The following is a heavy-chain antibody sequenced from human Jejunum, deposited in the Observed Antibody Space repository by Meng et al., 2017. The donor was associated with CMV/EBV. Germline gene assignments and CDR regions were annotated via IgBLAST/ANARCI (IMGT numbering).Heavy chain of an antibody. V-gene: IGHV7-4-1*02. CDR1: GYIFTNYA. CDR3: APEPANDYRSSYYFDY. Sequence: VEMGQSGSEVNKPGSYVKVSCKSSGYIFTNYAMNRARQAPGKVLEWMGWLNTTTGNQYYAQDFTGRFVITFDTYISTAYLQISSLKAEDTAVYYCAPEPANDYRSSYYFDYWGQGTLVTVPS. CDR2: LNTTTGNQ. D-gene: IGHD4-11*01. J-gene: IGHJ4*02.